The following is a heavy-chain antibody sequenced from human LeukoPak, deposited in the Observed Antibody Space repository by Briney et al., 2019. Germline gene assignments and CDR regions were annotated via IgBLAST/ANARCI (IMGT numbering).Heavy chain of an antibody. Sequence: SETLSLTCAVSGGSISSSNWWSWVRQPPGKGLEWIWEIYHSGSTNYNPSLKSRVTISVDKSENQFSLKLSSVTAADTAVYYCAARCYDYVWGSPFDYWGQGTLVTVSS. CDR2: IYHSGST. CDR3: AARCYDYVWGSPFDY. V-gene: IGHV4-4*02. J-gene: IGHJ4*02. CDR1: GGSISSSNW. D-gene: IGHD3-16*01.